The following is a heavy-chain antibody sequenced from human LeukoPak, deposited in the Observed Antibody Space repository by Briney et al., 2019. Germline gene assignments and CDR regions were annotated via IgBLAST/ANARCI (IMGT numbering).Heavy chain of an antibody. V-gene: IGHV1-8*01. D-gene: IGHD6-6*01. J-gene: IGHJ4*02. Sequence: ASVMVSCKASGYTFTSYDINWVRQTTGQGLEWMGWMNPNSGNTGCAQKFQGRLTMTRDNSITTAYMELSGLTSEDMAIYYCAREPSLEGTSSYNYWGQGTLVTVSS. CDR2: MNPNSGNT. CDR3: AREPSLEGTSSYNY. CDR1: GYTFTSYD.